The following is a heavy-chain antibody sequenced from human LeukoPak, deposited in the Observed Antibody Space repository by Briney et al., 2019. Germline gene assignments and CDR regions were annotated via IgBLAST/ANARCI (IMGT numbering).Heavy chain of an antibody. D-gene: IGHD2-15*01. CDR3: AKDLFTPLGYFDY. V-gene: IGHV3-23*01. CDR1: GFTVSSNY. Sequence: GGSLRLSCAASGFTVSSNYMSWVRQAPGKGLEWVSAISGSGGSTYYADSVKGRFTISRDNSKNTLYLQMNSLRAEDTAVYYCAKDLFTPLGYFDYWGQGTLVTVSS. CDR2: ISGSGGST. J-gene: IGHJ4*02.